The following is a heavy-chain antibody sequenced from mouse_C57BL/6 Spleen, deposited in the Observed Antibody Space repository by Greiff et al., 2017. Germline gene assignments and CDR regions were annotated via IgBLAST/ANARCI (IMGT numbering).Heavy chain of an antibody. V-gene: IGHV6-3*01. CDR2: IRLKSDNYAT. CDR3: TAVVASTGYFDY. CDR1: GFTFSNYW. J-gene: IGHJ2*01. Sequence: EVKLEESGGGLVQPGGSMKLSCVASGFTFSNYWMNWVRQSPEKGLEWVAQIRLKSDNYATHYAESVKGRFTISRDDSKSSVYLQMNNLRAEDTGIYYCTAVVASTGYFDYWGQGTTLTVSS. D-gene: IGHD1-1*01.